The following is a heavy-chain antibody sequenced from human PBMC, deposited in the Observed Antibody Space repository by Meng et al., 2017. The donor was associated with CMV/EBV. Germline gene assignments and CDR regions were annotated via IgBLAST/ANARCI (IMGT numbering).Heavy chain of an antibody. CDR3: ARDQLPVVPAASGYYYYGMDV. J-gene: IGHJ6*02. CDR2: ISSSSSTI. D-gene: IGHD2-2*01. Sequence: GESLKIPFAASGFTFSSYSMNWVRPAPGKGLEWVSYISSSSSTIHYADPVKGRFTISRDNAKNSLYLQMNSLRAEDTAVYYCARDQLPVVPAASGYYYYGMDVWGQGTTVTVSS. CDR1: GFTFSSYS. V-gene: IGHV3-48*04.